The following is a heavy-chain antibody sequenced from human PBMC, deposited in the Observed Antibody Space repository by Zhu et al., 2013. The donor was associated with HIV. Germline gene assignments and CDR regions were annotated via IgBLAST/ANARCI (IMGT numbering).Heavy chain of an antibody. D-gene: IGHD1-20*01. CDR3: AKEYKHYNGIDV. CDR1: GFTFDDYA. J-gene: IGHJ6*02. V-gene: IGHV3-9*01. Sequence: EEQLVESGGGLVQPGGSLRLSCVASGFTFDDYAVHWVRQAPGKGLEWVSGISWDSGSKGYADSVKGRFTISRDNAKNSVYLQMNSLTPEDTALYYCAKEYKHYNGIDVWGQGTTVTVSS. CDR2: ISWDSGSK.